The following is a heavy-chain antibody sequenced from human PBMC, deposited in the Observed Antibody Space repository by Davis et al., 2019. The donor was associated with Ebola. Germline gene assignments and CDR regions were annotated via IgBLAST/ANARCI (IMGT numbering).Heavy chain of an antibody. D-gene: IGHD6-19*01. CDR3: AKDFRGRWQWLVKSVFES. V-gene: IGHV3-23*01. CDR1: EFTFSNYG. Sequence: PGGSLRLSCAASEFTFSNYGMTWVRQAPGKGLEWVAAVGARDGSTYYADSVRGRFTISRDNSKNTLFLQMDSLRVDDAAVYYCAKDFRGRWQWLVKSVFESWGQGTLVTVSS. J-gene: IGHJ4*02. CDR2: VGARDGST.